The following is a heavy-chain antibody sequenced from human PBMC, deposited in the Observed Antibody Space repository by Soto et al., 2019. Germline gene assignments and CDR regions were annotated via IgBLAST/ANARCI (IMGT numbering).Heavy chain of an antibody. CDR2: INAGNGNT. D-gene: IGHD6-13*01. Sequence: ASVRVSCKASGYTFTSYAMHWVRQAPGQRLEWMGWINAGNGNTKYSQKFQGRVTITRDTSASTAYMELSSLRSEDTAVYYCARDTGIAVAAFDYWGQGTLVTVSS. J-gene: IGHJ4*02. V-gene: IGHV1-3*01. CDR1: GYTFTSYA. CDR3: ARDTGIAVAAFDY.